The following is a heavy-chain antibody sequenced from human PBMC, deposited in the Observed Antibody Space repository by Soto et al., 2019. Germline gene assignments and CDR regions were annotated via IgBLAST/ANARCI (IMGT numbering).Heavy chain of an antibody. CDR3: AKDAKILDWLPTSYYFDF. D-gene: IGHD3-9*01. Sequence: EVQVLESGGGLAQPGRSLRLSCAVSGLSFSSYAMTWVRQSPGKGLEWVSSISRSGNSTYSADSVRGRFTISRDNSKNTPYLQMNSLRAEDTAFYYCAKDAKILDWLPTSYYFDFWGQGTLVTVSS. CDR2: ISRSGNST. J-gene: IGHJ4*02. V-gene: IGHV3-23*01. CDR1: GLSFSSYA.